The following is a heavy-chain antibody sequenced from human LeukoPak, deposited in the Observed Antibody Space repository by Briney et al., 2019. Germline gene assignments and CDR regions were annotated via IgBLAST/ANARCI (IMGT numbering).Heavy chain of an antibody. CDR1: GGSISSGSYY. D-gene: IGHD1-26*01. Sequence: SETLSLTCTVSGGSISSGSYYWSWIRQPAGKGLEWIGRIYTSGSTNYNPSLKSRVTIPVDTSKNQFSLKLSSVTAADTAVYYCAREAGDSGSPGDYWGQGTLVTVSS. J-gene: IGHJ4*02. V-gene: IGHV4-61*02. CDR2: IYTSGST. CDR3: AREAGDSGSPGDY.